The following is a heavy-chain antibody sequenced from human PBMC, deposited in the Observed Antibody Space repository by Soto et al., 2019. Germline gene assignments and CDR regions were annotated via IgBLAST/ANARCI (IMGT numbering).Heavy chain of an antibody. J-gene: IGHJ4*02. CDR2: ISGSGGST. Sequence: GGSLRLSCAASGFTFSSYAMSWVRQAPGKGLEWVSAISGSGGSTYYADSVKGRFTISRDNSKNTLYLQMNSLRAEDTAVYYCAKGRWIVVVPAAINYWGQGTLVTVSS. D-gene: IGHD2-2*01. CDR1: GFTFSSYA. CDR3: AKGRWIVVVPAAINY. V-gene: IGHV3-23*01.